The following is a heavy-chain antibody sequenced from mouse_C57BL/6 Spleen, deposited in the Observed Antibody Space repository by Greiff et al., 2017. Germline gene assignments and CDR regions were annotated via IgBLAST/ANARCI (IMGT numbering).Heavy chain of an antibody. V-gene: IGHV1-81*01. J-gene: IGHJ2*01. CDR2: IYPRSGNT. CDR1: GYTFTSYG. CDR3: ARRGTAQATWDY. Sequence: QVQLKQSGAELARPGASVKLSCKASGYTFTSYGISWVKQRTGQGLEWIGEIYPRSGNTYYNEKFKGKATLTADKSSSTAYMELRSLTSEDSAVYFCARRGTAQATWDYWGQGTTLTVSS. D-gene: IGHD3-2*02.